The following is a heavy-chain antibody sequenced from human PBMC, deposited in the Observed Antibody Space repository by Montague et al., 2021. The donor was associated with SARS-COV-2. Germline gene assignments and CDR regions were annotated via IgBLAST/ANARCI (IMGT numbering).Heavy chain of an antibody. Sequence: SETLSLTCTVSGASVGSFYWSWVRQSPDNRLEWIGYIYSSGITKYNPSLESRVSMSFDASKNQFSLSLRSVTAADTAIYYCAGTYSRTLDFQHWDQGTLATVSP. D-gene: IGHD1-26*01. V-gene: IGHV4-59*02. CDR1: GASVGSFY. J-gene: IGHJ1*01. CDR3: AGTYSRTLDFQH. CDR2: IYSSGIT.